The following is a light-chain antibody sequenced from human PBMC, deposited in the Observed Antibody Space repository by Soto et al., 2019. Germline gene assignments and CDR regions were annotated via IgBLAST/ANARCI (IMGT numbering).Light chain of an antibody. CDR2: GAS. V-gene: IGKV3-20*01. Sequence: DIVLTQSPDTLSLSPGERATLSCRASQSVSSNYLAWYQQKPGQAPRLLIYGASTRATGIPDRFSGSGSGTDFTLTISRLEPNDFAVYYCQQYDSSSYTFGQGTRLEIK. J-gene: IGKJ2*01. CDR3: QQYDSSSYT. CDR1: QSVSSNY.